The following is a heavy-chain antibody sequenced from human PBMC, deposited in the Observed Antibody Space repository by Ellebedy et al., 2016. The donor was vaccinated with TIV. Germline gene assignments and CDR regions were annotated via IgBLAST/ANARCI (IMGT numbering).Heavy chain of an antibody. CDR2: FDPEDDET. J-gene: IGHJ4*02. V-gene: IGHV1-24*01. D-gene: IGHD5-24*01. CDR1: GYTLTELS. Sequence: AASVKVSCKVSGYTLTELSMHWVRQAPGKGHEWMGGFDPEDDETIYAQKFQGRVTMTEDTSTDTAYMDLSSLRSEDTAVYYCATVFDGYRGLDYWGQGTLVTVSS. CDR3: ATVFDGYRGLDY.